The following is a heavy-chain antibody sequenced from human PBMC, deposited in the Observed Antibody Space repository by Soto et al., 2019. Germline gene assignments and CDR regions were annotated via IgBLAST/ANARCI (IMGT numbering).Heavy chain of an antibody. CDR2: ISYGGTNK. CDR3: SKGGFWDSLSYYSMDV. J-gene: IGHJ6*03. D-gene: IGHD3-3*01. CDR1: GFTFSSYG. V-gene: IGHV3-30*18. Sequence: GGSLRLSCAASGFTFSSYGMHWVRQAPGMGLEWVAVISYGGTNKYYADSVKGRFTISRDDSKNTLFLQMNSLRTEDTAVYFCSKGGFWDSLSYYSMDVWGKGTTVTVSS.